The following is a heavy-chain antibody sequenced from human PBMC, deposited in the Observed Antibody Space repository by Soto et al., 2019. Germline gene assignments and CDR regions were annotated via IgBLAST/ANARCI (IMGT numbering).Heavy chain of an antibody. CDR2: IIPILGSA. J-gene: IGHJ3*02. V-gene: IGHV1-69*01. CDR3: ASRERVDAFDI. CDR1: GGTFSSYA. D-gene: IGHD1-26*01. Sequence: QVQLVQSGAEVKKPGSSVKVSCKASGGTFSSYAIGWVRQAPGQGLEWMGGIIPILGSANYAQKFQDRVTITADESTTTTYMELSSLRSEDAAVYYCASRERVDAFDIWGQGTMVTVSS.